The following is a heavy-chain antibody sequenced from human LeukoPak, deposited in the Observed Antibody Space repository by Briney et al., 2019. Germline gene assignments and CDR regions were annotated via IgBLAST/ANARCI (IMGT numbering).Heavy chain of an antibody. CDR2: IYYSGST. CDR3: AREVGGAFDI. D-gene: IGHD1-26*01. V-gene: IGHV4-59*01. Sequence: SETLSLTCTVSGGSISSYYWSWIRQPPGKGLEWIGYIYYSGSTNYNPSLKSRVTISVDTSKNQFSLKLSSVTAADTAVYYCAREVGGAFDIWGQGTMVTVSS. J-gene: IGHJ3*02. CDR1: GGSISSYY.